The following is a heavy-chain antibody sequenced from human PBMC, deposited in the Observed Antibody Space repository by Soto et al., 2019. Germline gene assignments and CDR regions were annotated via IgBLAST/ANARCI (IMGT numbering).Heavy chain of an antibody. CDR3: ATDSAGRGPFDP. CDR1: GGSFGTNY. J-gene: IGHJ5*02. CDR2: TYRTGST. Sequence: SETLSLTCTISGGSFGTNYWSWIRQAPGKGLEWIGYTYRTGSTKYNPSLKSRATISVDTSKNQFSLTLNSAAAADTAVYYCATDSAGRGPFDPWGQGILVTVSS. V-gene: IGHV4-59*13. D-gene: IGHD3-10*01.